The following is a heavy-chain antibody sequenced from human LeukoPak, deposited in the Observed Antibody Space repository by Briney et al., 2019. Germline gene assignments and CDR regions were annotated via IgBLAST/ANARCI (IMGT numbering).Heavy chain of an antibody. Sequence: SETLSLTCAVYSGSFSGYYWSWIRQPPGKGLEWIGEINHSGSTNYNPSLKSRVTISVDTSKNQFSLKLSSVTAADTAVYYCARGRNGYNLYYFDYWGQGTLVTVSS. CDR3: ARGRNGYNLYYFDY. CDR1: SGSFSGYY. J-gene: IGHJ4*02. V-gene: IGHV4-34*01. D-gene: IGHD5-24*01. CDR2: INHSGST.